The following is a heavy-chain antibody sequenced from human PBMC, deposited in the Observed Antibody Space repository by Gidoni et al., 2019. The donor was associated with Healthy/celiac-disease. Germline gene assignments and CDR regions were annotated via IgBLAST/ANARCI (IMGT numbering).Heavy chain of an antibody. CDR2: ISSSSSYT. V-gene: IGHV3-11*06. J-gene: IGHJ4*02. CDR1: GFTFSDYY. CDR3: ARGPLDKYYYDSSGYYY. D-gene: IGHD3-22*01. Sequence: QVHLVESVGGLVKPGGSLRLSCAASGFTFSDYYMSWIRHAPGKGLELVSYISSSSSYTNYADSVKGRFTISRDKAKNSLYLQMKSLRAEDTAVYYCARGPLDKYYYDSSGYYYWGQGTLVTVSS.